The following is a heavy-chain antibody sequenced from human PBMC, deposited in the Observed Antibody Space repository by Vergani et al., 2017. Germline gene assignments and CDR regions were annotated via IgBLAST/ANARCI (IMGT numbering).Heavy chain of an antibody. CDR2: INPNSGGT. Sequence: QVQLVQSGAEVKKPGASVKVSCKASGYTFTGYYMHWVRQAPGQGLEWMGWINPNSGGTNYAQKFQGRVTMTRETSIRTAYMELSRLRSDDTAVYYCARDYGYCSSTSCPNWFDPWGQGTLVTVSS. J-gene: IGHJ5*02. V-gene: IGHV1-2*02. CDR1: GYTFTGYY. CDR3: ARDYGYCSSTSCPNWFDP. D-gene: IGHD2-2*01.